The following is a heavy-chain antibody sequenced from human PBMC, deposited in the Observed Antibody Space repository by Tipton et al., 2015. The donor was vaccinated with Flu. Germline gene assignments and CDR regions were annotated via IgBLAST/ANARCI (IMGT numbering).Heavy chain of an antibody. CDR1: GASISSESYY. D-gene: IGHD3-10*01. J-gene: IGHJ3*02. CDR2: IYHSGST. Sequence: TLSLTCTVSGASISSESYYWGWIRQPPGKGLEWIGNIYHSGSTNYNPSLKSRVTISLDKSKNQFSLKLSSVTAADTAVYYCARVGAVTMVRGLAFDAFDIWGLGTMVAVSS. V-gene: IGHV4-39*07. CDR3: ARVGAVTMVRGLAFDAFDI.